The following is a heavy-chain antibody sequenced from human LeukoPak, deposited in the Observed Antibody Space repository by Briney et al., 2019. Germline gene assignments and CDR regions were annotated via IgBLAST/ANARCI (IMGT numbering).Heavy chain of an antibody. CDR2: IYYSGST. J-gene: IGHJ5*02. CDR1: GYSISSSSYY. CDR3: ARVTGYCSGGSCYYWFDP. Sequence: SETLSLTCTVSGYSISSSSYYWGWIRQPPGKGLEWIGSIYYSGSTYYNPSLKSRVTISVDTSKNQFSLKLSSVTAADTAVYYCARVTGYCSGGSCYYWFDPWGQGTLVTVSS. V-gene: IGHV4-39*07. D-gene: IGHD2-15*01.